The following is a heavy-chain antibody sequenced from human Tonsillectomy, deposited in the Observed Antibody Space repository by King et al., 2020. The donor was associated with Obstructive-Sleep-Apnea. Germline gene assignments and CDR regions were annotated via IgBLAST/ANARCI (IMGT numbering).Heavy chain of an antibody. CDR1: GGSFSSGDYY. CDR2: IYYSGST. V-gene: IGHV4-31*03. Sequence: VQLQESGPELVKPSQTLSLTCTVSGGSFSSGDYYWNWIRQHPGKGLEWIGYIYYSGSTYYNPSLRSRVTIEIDTTKNQFSLKLSSVTAADTAFYYCARYPSRTLGWFGPWGQGTLVTVSS. CDR3: ARYPSRTLGWFGP. J-gene: IGHJ5*02. D-gene: IGHD2-2*01.